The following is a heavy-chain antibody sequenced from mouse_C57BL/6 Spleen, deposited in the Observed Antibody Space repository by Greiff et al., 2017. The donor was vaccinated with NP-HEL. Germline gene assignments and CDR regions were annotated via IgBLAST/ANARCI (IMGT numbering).Heavy chain of an antibody. CDR3: ARSEGNRAMDY. V-gene: IGHV1-59*01. Sequence: QVQLQQPGAELVRPGTSVKLSCKASGYTFTSYWMHWVKQRPGQGLEWIGVIDPSDSYTNYNQKFKGKATLTVDTSSSTAYMQLSSLTSEDSAVYYCARSEGNRAMDYWGQGTSVTVSS. CDR2: IDPSDSYT. J-gene: IGHJ4*01. D-gene: IGHD2-1*01. CDR1: GYTFTSYW.